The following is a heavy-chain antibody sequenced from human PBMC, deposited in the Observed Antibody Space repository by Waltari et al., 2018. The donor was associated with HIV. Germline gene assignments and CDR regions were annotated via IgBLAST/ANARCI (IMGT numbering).Heavy chain of an antibody. CDR3: TTIFEVLAAIRPGGL. V-gene: IGHV3-15*01. D-gene: IGHD2-21*02. J-gene: IGHJ3*01. CDR1: RSHFSNAW. CDR2: SRSESDGATT. Sequence: EVQLDASGGGLVKPGASLTRSCVAARSHFSNAWRRFVSQAPGKGLELVARSRSESDGATTGYAAPVKDRFTISRDDSKNMLYLEMNSLKTEDTAVYYCTTIFEVLAAIRPGGLWGQGTMVTVSS.